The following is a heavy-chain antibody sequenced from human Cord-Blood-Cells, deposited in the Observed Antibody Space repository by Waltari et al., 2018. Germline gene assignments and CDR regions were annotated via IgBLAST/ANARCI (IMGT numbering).Heavy chain of an antibody. CDR3: ARSTEYYYGSGSFDP. V-gene: IGHV1-18*01. Sequence: QVQLVQSGAEVKKHGASVKVSCKASGYTFTSYGLSWVRQAPGQGLEWMGWISAYNGNTNYAQKLQGRVTMTTDTSTSTAYMELRSLRSDDTAVYYCARSTEYYYGSGSFDPWGQGTLVTVSS. J-gene: IGHJ5*02. CDR1: GYTFTSYG. D-gene: IGHD3-10*01. CDR2: ISAYNGNT.